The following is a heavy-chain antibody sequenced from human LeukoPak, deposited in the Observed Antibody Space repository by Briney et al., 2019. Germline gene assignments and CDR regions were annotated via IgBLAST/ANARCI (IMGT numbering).Heavy chain of an antibody. J-gene: IGHJ4*02. CDR1: GYSFTSYW. V-gene: IGHV5-10-1*01. CDR2: IDPSDSYT. D-gene: IGHD3-22*01. CDR3: ASRPRGGYYDSSGYYTGNFDY. Sequence: GESLKISCKGSGYSFTSYWISWVRQMPGKGLEWMGRIDPSDSYTNYSPSFQGHVTISADKSVSTAYLQWSSLKASDTAMYYCASRPRGGYYDSSGYYTGNFDYWGQGTLVTVSS.